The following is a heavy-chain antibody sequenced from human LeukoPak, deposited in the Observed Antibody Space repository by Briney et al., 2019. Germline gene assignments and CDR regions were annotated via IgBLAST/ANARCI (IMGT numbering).Heavy chain of an antibody. V-gene: IGHV3-7*01. CDR1: RFTFSNYL. J-gene: IGHJ4*02. CDR3: ARDLLGDYVYFDY. Sequence: PGGSLRLSCAASRFTFSNYLITWVRQAPGKGLQWVANIKQDGSEKYYVDSVRGRFTISRDNAKNSLYLQMDSLRAEDTAVYYCARDLLGDYVYFDYWGEGTLVTVSS. CDR2: IKQDGSEK. D-gene: IGHD4-17*01.